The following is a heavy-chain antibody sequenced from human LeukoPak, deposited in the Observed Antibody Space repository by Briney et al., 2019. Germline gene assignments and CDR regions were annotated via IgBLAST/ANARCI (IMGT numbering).Heavy chain of an antibody. J-gene: IGHJ3*02. CDR3: ARDTIAAAGQDAFDI. Sequence: GGSLRLSRAASGFTFDDYGMSWVRQAPGKGLEWVSGINWNGGSTGYADSVKGRFTISRDNAKNSLYLQMNSLRAEDTALYYCARDTIAAAGQDAFDIWGQGTMVTVSS. D-gene: IGHD6-13*01. CDR2: INWNGGST. CDR1: GFTFDDYG. V-gene: IGHV3-20*04.